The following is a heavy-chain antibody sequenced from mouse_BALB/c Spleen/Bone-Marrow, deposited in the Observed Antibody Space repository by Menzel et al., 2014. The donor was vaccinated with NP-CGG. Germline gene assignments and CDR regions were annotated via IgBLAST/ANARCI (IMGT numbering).Heavy chain of an antibody. D-gene: IGHD3-3*01. V-gene: IGHV1-4*01. CDR3: TRRAAYYFDY. CDR1: GYTFTSYP. Sequence: VQLQQSGAELARPGVSVWMPCKASGYTFTSYPMNWVKQRPGQGLEWIGYINPSSGYTNYNQKFKDKATLTADKSSSTAYMQLSSLTSEDSAVYYCTRRAAYYFDYWGQGTTLTVSS. CDR2: INPSSGYT. J-gene: IGHJ2*01.